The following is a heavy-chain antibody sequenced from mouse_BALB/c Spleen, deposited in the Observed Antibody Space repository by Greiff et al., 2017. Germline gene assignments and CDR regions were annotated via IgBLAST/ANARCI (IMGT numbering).Heavy chain of an antibody. V-gene: IGHV14-3*02. CDR1: GFNIKDTY. CDR2: IDPANGNT. D-gene: IGHD3-1*01. CDR3: ARYSSGYVVAY. J-gene: IGHJ3*01. Sequence: EVKLQESGAELVKPGASVKLSCTASGFNIKDTYMHWVKQRPEQGLEWIGRIDPANGNTKYDPKFQDKATLTADKSSSTAYMQLSSLTSEDSAVYYCARYSSGYVVAYWGQGTLVTVSA.